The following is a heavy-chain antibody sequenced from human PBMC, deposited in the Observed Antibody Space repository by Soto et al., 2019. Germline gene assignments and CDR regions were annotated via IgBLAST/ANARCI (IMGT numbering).Heavy chain of an antibody. V-gene: IGHV4-61*01. Sequence: SETLSLTCTVSGGSVSSGSYYWSWIRQPPGKGLEWIGYIYYSGSTNYNPSLKSRVTISVDTSKNQFSLKLSSVTAADTAVYYCARMIGIAVAGTDTKPEKFDYWGQGTLVTVSS. J-gene: IGHJ4*02. CDR1: GGSVSSGSYY. CDR3: ARMIGIAVAGTDTKPEKFDY. D-gene: IGHD6-19*01. CDR2: IYYSGST.